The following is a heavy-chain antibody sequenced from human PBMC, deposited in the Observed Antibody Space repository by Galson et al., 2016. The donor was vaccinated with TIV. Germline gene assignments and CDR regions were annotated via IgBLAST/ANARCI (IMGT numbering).Heavy chain of an antibody. CDR3: AREFRDYFFDY. CDR2: MWYDGSHK. D-gene: IGHD2-21*01. Sequence: SLRLSCAASGFTFRSYGMHWVRQAPGKGLEWVAGMWYDGSHKKNADSVKGRFTISRDNAKNTLFLQMNSLRDEDTAVYYCAREFRDYFFDYWCQGTLVTVSA. J-gene: IGHJ4*02. CDR1: GFTFRSYG. V-gene: IGHV3-33*01.